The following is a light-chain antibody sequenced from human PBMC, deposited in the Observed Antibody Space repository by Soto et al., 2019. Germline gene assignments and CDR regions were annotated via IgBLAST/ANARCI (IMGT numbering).Light chain of an antibody. CDR2: DVS. CDR3: SSYTTTSTWV. CDR1: ITDVGSTNY. Sequence: QSVLTQPASVSGSPGQSITISCTGTITDVGSTNYVSWYKQHPSKSPKLMIYDVSNRPSGVFNRFSGSKSCNTSSLTISGLQAEDEADYYCSSYTTTSTWVFGGGTKVTVL. V-gene: IGLV2-14*01. J-gene: IGLJ2*01.